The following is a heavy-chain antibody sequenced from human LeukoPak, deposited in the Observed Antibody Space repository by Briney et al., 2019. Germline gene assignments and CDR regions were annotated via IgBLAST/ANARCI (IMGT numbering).Heavy chain of an antibody. CDR2: VHPGDSDT. CDR1: GYSFASYW. Sequence: GESLKISCKGSGYSFASYWISWVRQMPGKGPEWMGIVHPGDSDTRYSPSFQGLVTISADKSISTAYLQWSSLKASDTAMYYCARRTPEYTNRWYFDLWGRGTLVTVSS. V-gene: IGHV5-51*01. D-gene: IGHD6-6*01. J-gene: IGHJ2*01. CDR3: ARRTPEYTNRWYFDL.